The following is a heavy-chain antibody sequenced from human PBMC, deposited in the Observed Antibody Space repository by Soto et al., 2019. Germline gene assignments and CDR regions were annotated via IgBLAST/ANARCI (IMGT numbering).Heavy chain of an antibody. V-gene: IGHV3-64*01. CDR2: ISSNGGST. CDR3: ARHEILEHIGYYYYYMDV. Sequence: GGSLRLSCAASGFTFSSYAMHWVRQAPGKGLEYVSAISSNGGSTYYANSVKGRFTISRDNSKNTLYLQMGSLRAEDMAVYYCARHEILEHIGYYYYYMDVWGKGTTVTVSS. D-gene: IGHD3-3*01. CDR1: GFTFSSYA. J-gene: IGHJ6*03.